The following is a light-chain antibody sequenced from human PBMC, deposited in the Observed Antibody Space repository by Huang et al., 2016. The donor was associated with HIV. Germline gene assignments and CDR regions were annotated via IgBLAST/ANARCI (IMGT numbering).Light chain of an antibody. CDR3: QQRSNWA. Sequence: EIVLTQSPATLSLSPGERATLSCRASQSTSNYLAWYQQKPGQAPRLLIYDASNMATGIPARFSGSGSGTDFTLTISSLEPEDFAVYYCQQRSNWAFGQGTRLEIK. V-gene: IGKV3-11*01. CDR1: QSTSNY. CDR2: DAS. J-gene: IGKJ5*01.